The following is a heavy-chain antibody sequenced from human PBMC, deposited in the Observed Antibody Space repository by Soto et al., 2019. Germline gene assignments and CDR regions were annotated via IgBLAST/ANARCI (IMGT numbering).Heavy chain of an antibody. J-gene: IGHJ6*02. D-gene: IGHD3-3*01. Sequence: GGSLRLSCAASGFTFSNAWMNWVRQAPGKGLEWVGRIKSKTDGGTTDYAAPVKGRFTISRDDSKNTLYLQMNSLKTEDTAVYYCTTVDEGARVLRFLEWLPRHYGMDVWGQGTTVTVSS. CDR3: TTVDEGARVLRFLEWLPRHYGMDV. CDR1: GFTFSNAW. CDR2: IKSKTDGGTT. V-gene: IGHV3-15*07.